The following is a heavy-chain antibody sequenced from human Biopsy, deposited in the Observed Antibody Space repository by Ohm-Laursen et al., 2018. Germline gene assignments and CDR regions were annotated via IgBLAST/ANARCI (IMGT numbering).Heavy chain of an antibody. J-gene: IGHJ4*02. V-gene: IGHV4-59*07. Sequence: SDTLSLTWTVSGGSIKSYYWNWIRQSPGKGLEWIGFICYTGHTNYNPSLKSRATISVDTSKNQFSLKVISVTAADTAVYYCARLTGDPSYWGQGILVTVSS. D-gene: IGHD7-27*01. CDR2: ICYTGHT. CDR3: ARLTGDPSY. CDR1: GGSIKSYY.